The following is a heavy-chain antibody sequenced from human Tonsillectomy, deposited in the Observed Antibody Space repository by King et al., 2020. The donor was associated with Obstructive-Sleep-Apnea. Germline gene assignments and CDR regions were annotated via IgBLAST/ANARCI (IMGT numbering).Heavy chain of an antibody. CDR1: GFTLDNHG. V-gene: IGHV3-20*01. CDR2: INWNGGST. CDR3: ARDRYYFGAHALDM. Sequence: VQLVESGGGVVRPGGSLRLSCAASGFTLDNHGMSWVRQVPGRGLEWVSAINWNGGSTSYADSVKGRFIISRDNTKNSLFLQMNSLRAEDTALYRCARDRYYFGAHALDMWGQGTMVTVSS. J-gene: IGHJ3*02. D-gene: IGHD2/OR15-2a*01.